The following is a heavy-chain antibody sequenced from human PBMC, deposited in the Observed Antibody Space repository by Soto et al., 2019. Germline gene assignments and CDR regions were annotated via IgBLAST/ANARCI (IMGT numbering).Heavy chain of an antibody. D-gene: IGHD2-15*01. CDR1: GGSISSGGYY. J-gene: IGHJ6*02. V-gene: IGHV4-31*03. CDR3: ARGGVYCSGGSCYEGAYYYYGMDV. CDR2: IYYSGGT. Sequence: SETLSLTCTVSGGSISSGGYYWSWIRQHPGKGLEWIGYIYYSGGTYYNPSLKSRVTISVDTSKNQFSLKLSSVTAADTAVYYCARGGVYCSGGSCYEGAYYYYGMDVWGQGTTVTVSS.